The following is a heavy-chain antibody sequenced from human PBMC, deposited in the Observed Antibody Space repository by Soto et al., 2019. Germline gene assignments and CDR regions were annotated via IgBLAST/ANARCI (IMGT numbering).Heavy chain of an antibody. CDR1: GKSFDNFA. J-gene: IGHJ4*02. V-gene: IGHV1-3*01. Sequence: QVQLVQSGAEVKKPGASVRLSCKVSGKSFDNFAVHWVRQTPGQRPEWMGRINVGDDKTKYSEKFQGRVIVSYDTSATTAYVELRALSSEDTAVYCCARAKYDYIWGSYHPFDQWAQGAQVTVAS. CDR3: ARAKYDYIWGSYHPFDQ. D-gene: IGHD3-16*02. CDR2: INVGDDKT.